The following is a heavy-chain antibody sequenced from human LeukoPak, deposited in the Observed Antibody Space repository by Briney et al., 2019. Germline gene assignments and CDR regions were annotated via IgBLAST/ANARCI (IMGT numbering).Heavy chain of an antibody. CDR2: ISSSGSTI. D-gene: IGHD4-17*01. V-gene: IGHV3-48*03. Sequence: PGGSLRLSCAASGFTFSSYEMNWVRQAPGKGLEWVSYISSSGSTIYCADSVKGRFTISRDNAKNSLYLQMNSLRAEDTAVYYCARKVALRGFDYWGQGTLVTVSS. CDR3: ARKVALRGFDY. CDR1: GFTFSSYE. J-gene: IGHJ4*02.